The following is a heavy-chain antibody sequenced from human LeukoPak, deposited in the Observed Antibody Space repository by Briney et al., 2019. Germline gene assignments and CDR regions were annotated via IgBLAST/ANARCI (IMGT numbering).Heavy chain of an antibody. CDR1: GFTFSTSA. CDR3: ATAKYDYGDPVGWFDP. J-gene: IGHJ5*02. D-gene: IGHD4-17*01. Sequence: GGSLRLSCAASGFTFSTSAMTTVRQAPGNGLEWGSGIISTGTTYYADSVRGRFTISRDNSKNTLYLLMTSLRVEDTAVYYCATAKYDYGDPVGWFDPWGPGTLVTVSS. V-gene: IGHV3-23*01. CDR2: IISTGTT.